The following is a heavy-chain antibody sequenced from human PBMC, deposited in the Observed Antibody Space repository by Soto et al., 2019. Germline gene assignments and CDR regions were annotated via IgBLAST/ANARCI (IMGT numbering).Heavy chain of an antibody. CDR1: GGSISRADYY. CDR3: ARMTFTPKWFDS. V-gene: IGHV4-30-4*01. J-gene: IGHJ5*01. CDR2: VYYRGSI. Sequence: KPSETLSLTCTVSGGSISRADYYWSWIRQPPGKGLELIGYVYYRGSIYYNPSLESRIRISVDTSKNHSSLKLTSMTAADTAMYFCARMTFTPKWFDSWGQGTLVTVSS.